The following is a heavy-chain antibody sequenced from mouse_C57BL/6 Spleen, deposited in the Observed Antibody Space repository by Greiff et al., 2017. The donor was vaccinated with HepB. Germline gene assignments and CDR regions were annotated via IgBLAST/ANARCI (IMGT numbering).Heavy chain of an antibody. V-gene: IGHV1-82*01. J-gene: IGHJ1*03. CDR2: IYPGDGDT. CDR3: ARKEREHWYFDV. Sequence: VQLQESGPELVKPGASVKISCKASGYAFSSSWMNWVKQRPGKGLEWIGRIYPGDGDTNYNGKFKGKATLTADKSSSTAYMQLSSLTSEASAVYFCARKEREHWYFDVWGTGTTVTVSS. CDR1: GYAFSSSW.